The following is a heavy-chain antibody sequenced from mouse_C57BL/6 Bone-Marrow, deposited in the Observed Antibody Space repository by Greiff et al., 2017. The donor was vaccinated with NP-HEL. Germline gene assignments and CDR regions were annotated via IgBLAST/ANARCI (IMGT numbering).Heavy chain of an antibody. Sequence: EVKLMESGGGLVKPGGSLKLSCAASGFTFSSYTMSWVRQTPEKRLEWVATISGGGGNTYYPDSVKGRFTISRDNAKNTLYLQMSSLRSEDTALYYCARHKGTGHFTDAMDYCGQGTSVTVSS. J-gene: IGHJ4*01. V-gene: IGHV5-9*01. D-gene: IGHD4-1*01. CDR1: GFTFSSYT. CDR2: ISGGGGNT. CDR3: ARHKGTGHFTDAMDY.